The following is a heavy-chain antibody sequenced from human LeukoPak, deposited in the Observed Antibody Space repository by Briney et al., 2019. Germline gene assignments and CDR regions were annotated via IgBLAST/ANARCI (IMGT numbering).Heavy chain of an antibody. CDR2: ISSNGGST. CDR3: TTDPPIAAAGIEGGLGENDAFDI. Sequence: PGGSLRLSCAASGFTFSSYAMHWVRQAPGKGLEYVSAISSNGGSTYYANSVKGRFTISRDNSKNTLYLQMGSLRAEDMAVYYCTTDPPIAAAGIEGGLGENDAFDIWGQGTMVTVSS. CDR1: GFTFSSYA. J-gene: IGHJ3*02. V-gene: IGHV3-64*01. D-gene: IGHD6-13*01.